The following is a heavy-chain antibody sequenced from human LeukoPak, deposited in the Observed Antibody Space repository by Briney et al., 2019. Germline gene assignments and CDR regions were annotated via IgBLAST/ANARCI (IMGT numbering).Heavy chain of an antibody. CDR1: GGSFSGYY. J-gene: IGHJ4*02. Sequence: PSETLSLTCAVYGGSFSGYYCSRIRQPPRKGLELVGEMNHSGSTNYYPSLKSRVTISVDTAKNQFSLKLSSVTAADPAVFYCARHALEYTYTFAYWGQGTLVTASS. V-gene: IGHV4-34*01. CDR2: MNHSGST. D-gene: IGHD5-18*01. CDR3: ARHALEYTYTFAY.